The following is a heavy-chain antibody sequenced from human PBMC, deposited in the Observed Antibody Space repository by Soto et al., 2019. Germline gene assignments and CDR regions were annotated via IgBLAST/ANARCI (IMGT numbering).Heavy chain of an antibody. J-gene: IGHJ4*02. Sequence: LRLSCAASGFTFSSYAMHWVRQAPGKGLEYVSAISSNGGSTYYANSVKGRFTISRDNSKNTLYLQMGSLRAEDMAVYYCATSLTPYSSRYDYWGQGTLVTVS. D-gene: IGHD6-13*01. V-gene: IGHV3-64*01. CDR3: ATSLTPYSSRYDY. CDR1: GFTFSSYA. CDR2: ISSNGGST.